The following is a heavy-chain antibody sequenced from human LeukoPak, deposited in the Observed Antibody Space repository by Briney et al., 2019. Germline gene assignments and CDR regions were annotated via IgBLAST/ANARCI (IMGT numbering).Heavy chain of an antibody. CDR3: AKDFPGYSSSWYYFDF. Sequence: GGSLRLSCAASGFTFSSYEMNWVRQAPGKGLEWVSLISGSGGSTNYADSVKGRFTISRDNSKNTLYLQMNSLRAEDTAVYYCAKDFPGYSSSWYYFDFWGQGTLVTVSS. CDR2: ISGSGGST. V-gene: IGHV3-23*01. J-gene: IGHJ4*02. D-gene: IGHD6-13*01. CDR1: GFTFSSYE.